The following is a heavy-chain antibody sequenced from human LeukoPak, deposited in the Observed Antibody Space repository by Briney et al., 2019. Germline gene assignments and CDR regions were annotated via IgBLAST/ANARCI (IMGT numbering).Heavy chain of an antibody. Sequence: GGSLRLSCAACGFTVSNNYMTWLRQAPGKGLEWVSVIYSGGSTYYADSVQGRFTISRDNSKNALYLQMNTLRAEDTAVYYCARARLLDYYYYYMDVWGKGTTVTVSS. CDR2: IYSGGST. D-gene: IGHD5-12*01. V-gene: IGHV3-66*02. CDR3: ARARLLDYYYYYMDV. J-gene: IGHJ6*03. CDR1: GFTVSNNY.